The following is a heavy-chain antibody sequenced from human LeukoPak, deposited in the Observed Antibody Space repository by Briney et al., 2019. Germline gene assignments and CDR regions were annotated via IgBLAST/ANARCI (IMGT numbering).Heavy chain of an antibody. J-gene: IGHJ4*02. CDR3: ARVSQIYGSVSYYYFDY. V-gene: IGHV3-7*03. Sequence: GGSLRLSCAASGFTFSSYWMSWVRQAPGKGLEGVANIKQDGSEKYYVDSVKGRFTISRDNAKNSLYPQMNSLRAEDTAVYYCARVSQIYGSVSYYYFDYWGQGTLVTVSS. CDR1: GFTFSSYW. CDR2: IKQDGSEK. D-gene: IGHD3-10*01.